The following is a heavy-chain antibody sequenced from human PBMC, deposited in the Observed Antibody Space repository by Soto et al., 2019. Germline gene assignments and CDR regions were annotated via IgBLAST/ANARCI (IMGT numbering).Heavy chain of an antibody. CDR2: IYYSGST. CDR1: GASISSGGYY. V-gene: IGHV4-31*03. D-gene: IGHD3-10*01. Sequence: QVQLQQSGPGLVKPSQTLSLTCTVSGASISSGGYYWSWIRQHPGKGLEWIGYIYYSGSTYYNPSLKSRXXRXVVXSKNHFSLNLSSVTAADTAVFYCASSINYGSGKDYWGQGTLVTVSS. CDR3: ASSINYGSGKDY. J-gene: IGHJ4*02.